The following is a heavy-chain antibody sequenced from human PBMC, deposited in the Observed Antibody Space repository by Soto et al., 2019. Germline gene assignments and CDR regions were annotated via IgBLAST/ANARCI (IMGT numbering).Heavy chain of an antibody. J-gene: IGHJ4*02. Sequence: QVTLKESGPVLVKPTETLTLTCTVSGFSLSNARMGVSWIRQPPGKALEWLAHIFSNDEKSYSTSLKSRLTIXKXTXXSQVVLTMTNMDPVDTATYYCARFLYGDYRVDFDYWGQGTLVTVSS. CDR1: GFSLSNARMG. CDR3: ARFLYGDYRVDFDY. V-gene: IGHV2-26*01. D-gene: IGHD4-17*01. CDR2: IFSNDEK.